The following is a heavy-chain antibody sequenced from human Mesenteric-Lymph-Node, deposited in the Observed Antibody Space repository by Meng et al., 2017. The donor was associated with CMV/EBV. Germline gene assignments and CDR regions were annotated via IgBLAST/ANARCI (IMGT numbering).Heavy chain of an antibody. J-gene: IGHJ4*02. CDR3: ATGFGRAYQLLNY. D-gene: IGHD2/OR15-2a*01. V-gene: IGHV3-15*01. Sequence: SGFTFSKAWMTWVRQAPGKGLEWVGRIRSNSDGGTADLAAPVKGRFSISRDDSQNTLYLQMNSLKTEDTAVYFCATGFGRAYQLLNYWGLGTLVTVSS. CDR1: GFTFSKAW. CDR2: IRSNSDGGTA.